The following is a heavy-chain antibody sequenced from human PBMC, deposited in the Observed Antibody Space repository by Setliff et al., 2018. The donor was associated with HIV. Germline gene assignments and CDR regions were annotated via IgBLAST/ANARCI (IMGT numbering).Heavy chain of an antibody. D-gene: IGHD2-2*01. V-gene: IGHV4-39*07. CDR3: ARDPRPSNYRLLWYFDF. J-gene: IGHJ4*02. CDR1: GGSINSDSYNYY. Sequence: SETLSLTCTVSGGSINSDSYNYYWSWIRQPAGRGLEWIGSIYHSGSIYYNPSLRSRVTIAVDTSNNQFSLKLSSVTAADTAVYYCARDPRPSNYRLLWYFDFWGQGTLVTVSS. CDR2: IYHSGSI.